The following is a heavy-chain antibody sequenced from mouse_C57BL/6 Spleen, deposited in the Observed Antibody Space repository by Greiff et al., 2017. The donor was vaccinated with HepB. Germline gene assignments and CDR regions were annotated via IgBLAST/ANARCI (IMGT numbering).Heavy chain of an antibody. V-gene: IGHV1-82*01. CDR2: IYPGDGDT. D-gene: IGHD1-1*01. Sequence: QVQLQQSGPELVKPGASVKISCKASGYAFSSSWMNWVKQRPGKGLEWIGRIYPGDGDTNYNGKFKGKATLTADKSSSTAYMQLSSLTSEDSAVYFCARPSHYYGSSYPAMDYWGQGTSVTVSS. CDR3: ARPSHYYGSSYPAMDY. CDR1: GYAFSSSW. J-gene: IGHJ4*01.